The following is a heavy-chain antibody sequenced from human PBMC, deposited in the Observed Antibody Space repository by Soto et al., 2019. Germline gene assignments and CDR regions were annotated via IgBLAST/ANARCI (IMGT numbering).Heavy chain of an antibody. CDR3: PSIPLTIPRGMDV. V-gene: IGHV3-21*01. D-gene: IGHD3-3*01. Sequence: GGSLRLSCAASGFTFSSYTMNWVRQAPGKGLEWVSSISSSSSYIYYADSVKGRFTISRDNAKNSLYLQMNSLRAEDTAVYYCPSIPLTIPRGMDVWGQGTTVTVSS. J-gene: IGHJ6*02. CDR1: GFTFSSYT. CDR2: ISSSSSYI.